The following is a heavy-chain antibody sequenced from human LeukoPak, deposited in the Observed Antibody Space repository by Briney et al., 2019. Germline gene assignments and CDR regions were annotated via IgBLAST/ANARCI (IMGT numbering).Heavy chain of an antibody. D-gene: IGHD1-26*01. CDR1: GFTLSSYA. J-gene: IGHJ4*02. Sequence: GGSLRLSCAASGFTLSSYAMSWVRQAPGKGLEWVSAISGSGGSTYYADSVKGRFTIYRDNSKNTLYLRMNSLRAEDTAVYYCAKLGSGSFPPNFDYWGQGTLVTVSS. CDR2: ISGSGGST. V-gene: IGHV3-23*01. CDR3: AKLGSGSFPPNFDY.